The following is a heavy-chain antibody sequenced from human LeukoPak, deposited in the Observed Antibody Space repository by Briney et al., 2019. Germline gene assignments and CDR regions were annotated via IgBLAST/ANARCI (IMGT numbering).Heavy chain of an antibody. V-gene: IGHV1-69*05. D-gene: IGHD3-10*01. CDR2: IIPIFGTA. CDR3: ARVDGSGSYISY. CDR1: GGTFSSYA. Sequence: ASVKVSCKASGGTFSSYAISWVRQAPGQGLEWMGGIIPIFGTANYAQKFQGRVTITTDESTSTAYMELSSLRSEDTAVYYCARVDGSGSYISYSGQGTLVTVSS. J-gene: IGHJ4*02.